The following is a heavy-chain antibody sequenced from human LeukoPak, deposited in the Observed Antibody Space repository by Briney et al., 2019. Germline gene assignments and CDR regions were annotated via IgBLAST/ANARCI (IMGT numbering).Heavy chain of an antibody. CDR3: ARGRGGDY. CDR1: GFTFSSYG. D-gene: IGHD2-15*01. V-gene: IGHV3-7*01. CDR2: IKQDGSEK. J-gene: IGHJ4*02. Sequence: GGSLRLSCAASGFTFSSYGMSWVRQAPGKGLEWVANIKQDGSEKCYVDSVKGRFTISRDNAKNSLYLQMDSLRAEDTAIYFCARGRGGDYWGQGTLVTVSS.